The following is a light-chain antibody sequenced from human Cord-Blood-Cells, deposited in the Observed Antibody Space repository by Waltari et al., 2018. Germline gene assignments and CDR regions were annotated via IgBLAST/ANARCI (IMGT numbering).Light chain of an antibody. J-gene: IGKJ1*01. V-gene: IGKV2-28*01. CDR1: QSLLHSNGYNY. Sequence: DTAMTQSPLSLPVTPGEPASISCSSSQSLLHSNGYNYLDWYLQKPGQAPQLRIYLGSNRASGVPARFGGSGSGTDFTLKISRVEAEDVGVYYCMQALQPCTFGQGTKVELK. CDR2: LGS. CDR3: MQALQPCT.